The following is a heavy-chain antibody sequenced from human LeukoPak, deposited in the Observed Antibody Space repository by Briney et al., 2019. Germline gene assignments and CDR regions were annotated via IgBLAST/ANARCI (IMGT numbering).Heavy chain of an antibody. V-gene: IGHV1-69*05. CDR1: GGTFSSYA. D-gene: IGHD5-18*01. Sequence: SVKVSCXASGGTFSSYAISWVRQALGQGLEWMARIIPIFGTANYAQKFQGRVTITTDESTSTAYMELSSLRSEDTAVYYCARADTAMPNDAFDIWGQGTMVTVSS. CDR2: IIPIFGTA. J-gene: IGHJ3*02. CDR3: ARADTAMPNDAFDI.